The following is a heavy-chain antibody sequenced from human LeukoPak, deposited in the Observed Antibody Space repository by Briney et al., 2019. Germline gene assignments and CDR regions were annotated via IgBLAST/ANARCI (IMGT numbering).Heavy chain of an antibody. V-gene: IGHV4-30-4*01. CDR1: GGSISGGDYY. CDR3: VRGSYFYYFDY. J-gene: IGHJ4*02. Sequence: SETLSLTRTVSGGSISGGDYYWRWIRQPPGKGLEWIGYIYYSGSTYYNPSLKGRVTISVDTSKNQFSLKLSSVTAADTAVYYCVRGSYFYYFDYWGQGTLVTVSS. CDR2: IYYSGST. D-gene: IGHD1-26*01.